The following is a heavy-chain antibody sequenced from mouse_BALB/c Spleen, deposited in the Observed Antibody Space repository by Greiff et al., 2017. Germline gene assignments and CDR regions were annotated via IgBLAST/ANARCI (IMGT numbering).Heavy chain of an antibody. CDR1: GFSLTSYG. CDR3: AISLGRGAMDY. J-gene: IGHJ4*01. CDR2: IWGGGST. Sequence: QVQLQQSGPGLVQPSQSLSITCTVSGFSLTSYGVHWVRQSPGKGLEWLGMIWGGGSTDYNSALKSRLSISKDNSKSQVFLKMNSLQTDDTAMYYCAISLGRGAMDYWGQGTSVTVSS. V-gene: IGHV2-4-1*01. D-gene: IGHD4-1*01.